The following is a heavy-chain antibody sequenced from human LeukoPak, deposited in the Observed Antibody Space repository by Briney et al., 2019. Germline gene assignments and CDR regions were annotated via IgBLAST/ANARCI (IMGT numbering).Heavy chain of an antibody. J-gene: IGHJ4*02. D-gene: IGHD1-26*01. V-gene: IGHV4-39*02. Sequence: PSETLSLTCTVSGGSISSSSFYWGWIRQPPGKGLEWIGSIYYNGDTFYSPSLKNRVTISIDTSKNQFSLSLRSVTAADTAVYYCARETSGSSIDYWGQGTLVTVSS. CDR2: IYYNGDT. CDR1: GGSISSSSFY. CDR3: ARETSGSSIDY.